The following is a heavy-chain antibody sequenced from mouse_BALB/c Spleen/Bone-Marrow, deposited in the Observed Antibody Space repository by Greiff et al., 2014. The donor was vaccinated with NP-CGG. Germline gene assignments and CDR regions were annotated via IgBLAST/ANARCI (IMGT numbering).Heavy chain of an antibody. CDR2: IDPSDSYT. D-gene: IGHD2-1*01. CDR1: GYTFTSYW. Sequence: LQESGAELVKPGASVKMSCKASGYTFTSYWMHWVKQRPGQGLEWIGVIDPSDSYTSYNQKFKGKATLTVDTSSSTAYMQLSSLTSEDSAVYYCTRSRDYGNWFAYWGQGTLVTVSA. J-gene: IGHJ3*01. V-gene: IGHV1S127*01. CDR3: TRSRDYGNWFAY.